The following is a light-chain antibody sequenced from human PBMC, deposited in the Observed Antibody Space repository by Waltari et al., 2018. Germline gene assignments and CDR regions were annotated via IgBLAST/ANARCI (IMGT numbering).Light chain of an antibody. J-gene: IGKJ4*01. CDR3: LQYNSSPLT. Sequence: DIQMTQSPSSLSASVGDTVTITCRASQSISSWLDWYQQKPGKAPKLLIYKASSLQSGVPSRFSGSGSGTEFTLTISSLQPEDFATYYCLQYNSSPLTFGGGTKVEIK. V-gene: IGKV1-12*01. CDR1: QSISSW. CDR2: KAS.